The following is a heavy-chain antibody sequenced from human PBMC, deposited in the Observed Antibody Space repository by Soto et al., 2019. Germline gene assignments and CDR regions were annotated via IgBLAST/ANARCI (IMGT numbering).Heavy chain of an antibody. Sequence: PGGSLRLSCAASGFTFSSYAMHWVRQAPGKGLEWVAVISYDGSNKYYADSVKGRFTISRDNSKNTLYLQMNSLRAEDTAVYYCAKGPYYDYVWGSSIFDFWGQGTLVIVSA. J-gene: IGHJ4*02. V-gene: IGHV3-30-3*01. D-gene: IGHD3-16*01. CDR1: GFTFSSYA. CDR2: ISYDGSNK. CDR3: AKGPYYDYVWGSSIFDF.